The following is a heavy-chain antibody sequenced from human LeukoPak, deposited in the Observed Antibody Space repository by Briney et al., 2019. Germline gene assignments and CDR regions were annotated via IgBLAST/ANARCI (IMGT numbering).Heavy chain of an antibody. CDR2: ISGSGGST. D-gene: IGHD1-26*01. CDR1: GFTFSSYA. J-gene: IGHJ1*01. CDR3: ARDGSSPQYFQH. Sequence: GGSLRLSCAASGFTFSSYAMNWVRQAPGKGLEWVPTISGSGGSTYYADSVKGRFTISRDNSKSTLYLQMNSLRAEDTAVYYCARDGSSPQYFQHWGQGTLVTVSS. V-gene: IGHV3-23*01.